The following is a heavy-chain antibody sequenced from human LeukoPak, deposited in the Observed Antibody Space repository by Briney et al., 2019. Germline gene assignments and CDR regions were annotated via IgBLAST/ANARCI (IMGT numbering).Heavy chain of an antibody. CDR3: ASSGAPARVRHFDY. J-gene: IGHJ4*02. CDR2: IFYSGST. D-gene: IGHD3-10*01. CDR1: GGSISSYY. Sequence: SETLSLTCTVSGGSISSYYWSWIRQPPGKGLEWIGYIFYSGSTNYNPSLKSRVTISVDTSKNQFSLKLSSVTAADTAVYYCASSGAPARVRHFDYWGQGTLVTVSS. V-gene: IGHV4-59*12.